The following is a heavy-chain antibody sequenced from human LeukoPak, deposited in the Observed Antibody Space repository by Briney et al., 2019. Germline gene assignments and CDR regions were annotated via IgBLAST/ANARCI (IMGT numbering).Heavy chain of an antibody. CDR1: GGSFSGYY. CDR3: AKRRDGYNFGY. V-gene: IGHV4-34*01. CDR2: INHSGST. J-gene: IGHJ4*02. Sequence: SETLSLTCAVSGGSFSGYYWSWIRPPPGKGLEWIGEINHSGSTNYNPSLKSRVTISVDTSKNQFSLKLSSVTAADTAVYYCAKRRDGYNFGYWGQGTLVTVSS. D-gene: IGHD5-24*01.